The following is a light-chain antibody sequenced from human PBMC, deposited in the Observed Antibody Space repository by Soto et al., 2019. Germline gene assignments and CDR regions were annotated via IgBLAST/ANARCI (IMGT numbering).Light chain of an antibody. CDR3: QSYDSDVVI. V-gene: IGLV6-57*04. CDR1: SGSIASNY. J-gene: IGLJ2*01. Sequence: NFMLTQPHSVSESPGKTVTISCTRSSGSIASNYVQWYQQRPGSAPTPVIYEDSQRPSGVPDRFSGSIDSSSNSASLTISRLKTEDEADYYCQSYDSDVVIFGGGTKVTVL. CDR2: EDS.